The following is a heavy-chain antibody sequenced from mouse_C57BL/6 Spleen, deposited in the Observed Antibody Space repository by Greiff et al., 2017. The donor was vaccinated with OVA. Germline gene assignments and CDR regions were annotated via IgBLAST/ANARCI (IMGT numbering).Heavy chain of an antibody. D-gene: IGHD2-2*01. V-gene: IGHV3-6*01. CDR2: ISYDGNN. CDR1: GYSITSGYY. J-gene: IGHJ1*03. Sequence: EVKLMESGPGLVKPSQSLSLTCSVTGYSITSGYYWNWIRQFPGNKLEWMGYISYDGNNNYNPSLKNRTTITCDTSKNQFYLKLNSVTTEDTATYYCAREYYGYDWYFDVWGTGTTVTVSS. CDR3: AREYYGYDWYFDV.